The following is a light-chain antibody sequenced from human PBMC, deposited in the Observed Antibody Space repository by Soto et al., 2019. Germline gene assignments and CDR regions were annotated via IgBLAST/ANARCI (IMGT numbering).Light chain of an antibody. CDR1: QSISSW. Sequence: DIQMTQSPSTLSASVGDRVTITCRASQSISSWLAWYQQKPGKAPKLLIYKASSLESGVPSRFSGSGSGTEFTLTISSLQPDDSATYYCQQYNSYSPVTFGGGTKVEIK. CDR3: QQYNSYSPVT. CDR2: KAS. V-gene: IGKV1-5*03. J-gene: IGKJ4*01.